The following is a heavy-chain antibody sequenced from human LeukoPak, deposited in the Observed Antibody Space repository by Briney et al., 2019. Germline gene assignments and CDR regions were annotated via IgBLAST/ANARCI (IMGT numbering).Heavy chain of an antibody. Sequence: ASVKVSCKASGYSFTGYHMHWVRQAPGQGLEWMGWINPNSGSTNYAQKFQGRVTMTRDTSISTAYMELSRLRSDDTAMYYYARDLSGYDLVYWGQGTLVTVSS. CDR2: INPNSGST. J-gene: IGHJ4*02. CDR1: GYSFTGYH. D-gene: IGHD5-12*01. CDR3: ARDLSGYDLVY. V-gene: IGHV1-2*02.